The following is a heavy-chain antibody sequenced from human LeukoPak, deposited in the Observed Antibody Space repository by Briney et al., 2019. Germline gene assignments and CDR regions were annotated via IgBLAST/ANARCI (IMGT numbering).Heavy chain of an antibody. CDR3: ATHPSSGATTGYFDY. J-gene: IGHJ4*02. Sequence: HAGGSLRLSCAASGFTFTSYSMNWVRQAPGKGLEWVSTISGGGGSTYYAASVKGRFTISRDNSKNTLYLQVNSLRAEDTAVYYCATHPSSGATTGYFDYWGQGTLVTVSS. CDR2: ISGGGGST. CDR1: GFTFTSYS. D-gene: IGHD1-26*01. V-gene: IGHV3-23*01.